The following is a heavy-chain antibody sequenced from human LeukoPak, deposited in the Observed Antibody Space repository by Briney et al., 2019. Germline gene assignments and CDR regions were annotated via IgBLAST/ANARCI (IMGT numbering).Heavy chain of an antibody. CDR2: LYHSGST. V-gene: IGHV4-38-2*02. CDR3: ARDLDYYGSGSYYRGVNWFDP. J-gene: IGHJ5*02. Sequence: SETLSLTCTVSGYSISSGYYWGWIQQPPGKGLEWIGSLYHSGSTYYNPSLKSRVTISVDTSKNQFSLKLSSVTAADTAVYYCARDLDYYGSGSYYRGVNWFDPWGQGTLVTVSS. CDR1: GYSISSGYY. D-gene: IGHD3-10*01.